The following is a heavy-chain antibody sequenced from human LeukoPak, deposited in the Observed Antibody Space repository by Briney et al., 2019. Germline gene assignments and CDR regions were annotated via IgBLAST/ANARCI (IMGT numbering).Heavy chain of an antibody. Sequence: ASVKVSCKASGYTFTSYYMHWVRQAPGQGLEWMGIINPSGGSTSYARKFQGRVTMTRDTSTSTVYMELSSLRSEDTAVYYCASSGGGSGSYYAFDIWGQGTMVTVSS. CDR1: GYTFTSYY. D-gene: IGHD3-10*01. J-gene: IGHJ3*02. V-gene: IGHV1-46*01. CDR3: ASSGGGSGSYYAFDI. CDR2: INPSGGST.